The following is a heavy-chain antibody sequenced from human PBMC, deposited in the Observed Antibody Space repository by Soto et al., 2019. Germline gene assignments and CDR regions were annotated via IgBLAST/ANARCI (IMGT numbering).Heavy chain of an antibody. J-gene: IGHJ1*01. V-gene: IGHV3-66*01. Sequence: EVQRAESGGGLVQPGGSLRLSCAASGFTVGTSYMTWFRQAPGKGPEWISVIFSGGSTFYADSVKGRFIISRDNSKNTVYLQMNSLRGEDTAVYYCARGGSAAAKASEHWGQGILVTVSS. CDR3: ARGGSAAAKASEH. CDR1: GFTVGTSY. CDR2: IFSGGST. D-gene: IGHD2-15*01.